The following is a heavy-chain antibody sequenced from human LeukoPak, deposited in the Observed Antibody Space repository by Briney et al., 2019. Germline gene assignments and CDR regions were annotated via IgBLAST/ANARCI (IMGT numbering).Heavy chain of an antibody. CDR3: ARVRGYSSGWYRYFDY. CDR2: IYYSGTT. J-gene: IGHJ4*02. D-gene: IGHD6-19*01. V-gene: IGHV4-39*07. Sequence: RTSETLSLTCTVSGGSISSYYWSWIRQPPGKGLEWIGSIYYSGTTYYNPSLKSRVTISIDTSKNQFSLKLSSVTAADTAVYYCARVRGYSSGWYRYFDYWGQGTLVTVSS. CDR1: GGSISSYY.